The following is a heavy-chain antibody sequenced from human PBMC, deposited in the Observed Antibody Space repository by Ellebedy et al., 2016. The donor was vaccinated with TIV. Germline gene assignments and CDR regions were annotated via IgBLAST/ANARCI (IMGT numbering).Heavy chain of an antibody. D-gene: IGHD1-26*01. V-gene: IGHV3-7*01. Sequence: GESLKISCAASGFTLSRHWMSWVRQGPGKGLEWVANINQDGGEKNYVDSVRGRFTISRDNAKNSLYPQMNSLRAEDTAVYYCARSGELDSWGQGTLVTVSS. J-gene: IGHJ4*02. CDR2: INQDGGEK. CDR1: GFTLSRHW. CDR3: ARSGELDS.